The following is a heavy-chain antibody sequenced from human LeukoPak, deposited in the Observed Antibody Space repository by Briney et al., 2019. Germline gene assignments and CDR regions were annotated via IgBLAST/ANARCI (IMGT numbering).Heavy chain of an antibody. CDR2: IHNSGTT. CDR1: GGPFSGYF. J-gene: IGHJ4*02. D-gene: IGHD3-10*01. Sequence: SETLSLTCAVSGGPFSGYFWSWIRQSSGKGLEWIGEIHNSGTTNYNPSLNSRVTISEDTSKNQFYLNLSSVTAADTAVYYCARRYYYTLGSFPFDFWGQGTLVTVSS. CDR3: ARRYYYTLGSFPFDF. V-gene: IGHV4-34*01.